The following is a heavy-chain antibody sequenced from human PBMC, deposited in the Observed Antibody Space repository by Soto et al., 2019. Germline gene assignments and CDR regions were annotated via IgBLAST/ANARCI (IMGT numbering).Heavy chain of an antibody. CDR2: ISAYNGNT. J-gene: IGHJ4*02. Sequence: GQGLEWMGWISAYNGNTNYAQKLQGRVTMTTDTSTSTAYMELRSLRSDDTAVYYCARPDSYSGYGLFDYWGQGTLVTVSS. V-gene: IGHV1-18*01. D-gene: IGHD5-12*01. CDR3: ARPDSYSGYGLFDY.